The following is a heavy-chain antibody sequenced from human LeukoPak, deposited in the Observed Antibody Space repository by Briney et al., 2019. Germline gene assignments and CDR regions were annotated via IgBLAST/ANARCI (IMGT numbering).Heavy chain of an antibody. J-gene: IGHJ4*02. CDR3: ARALGYIEVGFDY. V-gene: IGHV3-21*01. Sequence: GGSLRLSCAASGFTFSSYAMSWVRQAPGKGLEWVSSISSSRSYMYYADSVKGRFTISRDNAKNSLYLQMNSLRAEDTAVYYCARALGYIEVGFDYWGQGTLVAVSS. CDR1: GFTFSSYA. CDR2: ISSSRSYM. D-gene: IGHD5-12*01.